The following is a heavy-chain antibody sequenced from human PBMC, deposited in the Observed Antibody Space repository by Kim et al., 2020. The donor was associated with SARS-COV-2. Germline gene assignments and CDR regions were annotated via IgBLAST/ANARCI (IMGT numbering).Heavy chain of an antibody. J-gene: IGHJ4*02. CDR3: ARQADYFDN. CDR2: FYPGDSET. CDR1: GYKFTSSW. Sequence: GESLKISCQGSGYKFTSSWIAWVRQTPAKGLEWMAIFYPGDSETRYSPSCQGRVTISADKSNNTAYLQWSSLKASDSAMYYCARQADYFDNWGQGTLVTVSS. V-gene: IGHV5-51*01.